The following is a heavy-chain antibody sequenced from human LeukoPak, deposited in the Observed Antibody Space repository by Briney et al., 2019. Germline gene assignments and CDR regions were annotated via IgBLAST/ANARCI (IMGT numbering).Heavy chain of an antibody. CDR3: AAAWYYDFWSGFPKAGFDY. D-gene: IGHD3-3*01. Sequence: GESLKIPCKGSGYSFTSYWIGWVRQMPGKGLEWMGIIYPGDSDTRYSPSFQGQVTISADKSISTAYLQWSSLKASDTAMYYCAAAWYYDFWSGFPKAGFDYWGQGTLVTVSS. V-gene: IGHV5-51*01. CDR1: GYSFTSYW. CDR2: IYPGDSDT. J-gene: IGHJ4*02.